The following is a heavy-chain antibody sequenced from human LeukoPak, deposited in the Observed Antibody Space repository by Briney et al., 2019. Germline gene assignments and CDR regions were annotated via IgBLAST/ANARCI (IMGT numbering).Heavy chain of an antibody. CDR1: GFTFSSYS. CDR2: ISSSSSYI. Sequence: GGSLRLSCGASGFTFSSYSMNWVRQAPGKGLEWVSSISSSSSYIYYADSVKGRFTISRDNAKNSLYLQMDSLRAEDTAVYYCARDSCSGGSCYPNWFDPWGQGTLVTVSS. J-gene: IGHJ5*02. V-gene: IGHV3-21*01. CDR3: ARDSCSGGSCYPNWFDP. D-gene: IGHD2-15*01.